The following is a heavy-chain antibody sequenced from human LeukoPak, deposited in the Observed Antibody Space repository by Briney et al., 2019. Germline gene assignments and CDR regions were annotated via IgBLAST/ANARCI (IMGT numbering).Heavy chain of an antibody. V-gene: IGHV1-69*06. CDR2: IIPIFGTA. Sequence: GASVKVSCKASGGTFSSYAISWVRQAPGQGLEWMGGIIPIFGTANYAQKFQGRVTITADKSTSTAYMELSSLRSEDTAVYYCSRDHSSGYYYYFDYWGQGTLVTVSS. CDR1: GGTFSSYA. D-gene: IGHD3-22*01. CDR3: SRDHSSGYYYYFDY. J-gene: IGHJ4*02.